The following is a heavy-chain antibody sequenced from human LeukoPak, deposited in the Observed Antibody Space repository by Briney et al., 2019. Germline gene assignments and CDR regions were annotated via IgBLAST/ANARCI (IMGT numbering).Heavy chain of an antibody. D-gene: IGHD6-13*01. Sequence: PSETLSLTCAVYGGSFSGYYWSWIRQPPGKGLEWIGEINHSGSTNYNPSLKGRVTISVDTSKNQFSLKLSSVTAADTAVYYCARGIGYGSSSWYGNNYYYYGMDVWGQGTTVTVSS. V-gene: IGHV4-34*01. CDR1: GGSFSGYY. CDR3: ARGIGYGSSSWYGNNYYYYGMDV. J-gene: IGHJ6*02. CDR2: INHSGST.